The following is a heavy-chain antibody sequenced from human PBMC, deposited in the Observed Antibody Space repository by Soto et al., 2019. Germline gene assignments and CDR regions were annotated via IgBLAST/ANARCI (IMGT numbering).Heavy chain of an antibody. J-gene: IGHJ4*02. CDR1: GGSISSSNYY. CDR3: ARHQTVTSSGFDY. Sequence: QLQLQESGPGLVKPSETLSLTCTVSGGSISSSNYYWGWIRQPPGKGLEWIGSIYYSGSTYYNASLKIRVTISVDTSKAQFSLKLRSVTAADTAVYYCARHQTVTSSGFDYWGKGTLVTVSS. V-gene: IGHV4-39*01. CDR2: IYYSGST. D-gene: IGHD4-17*01.